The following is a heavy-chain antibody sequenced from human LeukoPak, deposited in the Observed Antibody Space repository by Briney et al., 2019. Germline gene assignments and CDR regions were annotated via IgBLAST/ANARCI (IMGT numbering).Heavy chain of an antibody. V-gene: IGHV3-23*01. Sequence: GGSLRLSCAASGFTFSSYAMSWVRQAPGKGLEWVSAISGSGGSTYYADSVKGRFTISRDNAKNSLYLQMNSLRAEDTAVYYCAKDRCSNGIGCYYYYMDVWGKGTTVTISS. J-gene: IGHJ6*03. D-gene: IGHD2-8*01. CDR2: ISGSGGST. CDR3: AKDRCSNGIGCYYYYMDV. CDR1: GFTFSSYA.